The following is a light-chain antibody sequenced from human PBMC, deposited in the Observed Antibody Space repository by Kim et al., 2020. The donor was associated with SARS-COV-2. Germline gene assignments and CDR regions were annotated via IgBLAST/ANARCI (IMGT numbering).Light chain of an antibody. CDR1: SSNIGSNS. J-gene: IGLJ2*01. Sequence: QRVTVSCSGSSSNIGSNSVNWYQQLPGTAPRLLIFSDNQRPSGVPDRFSGSKSGTSASLAISGLRSEDEADYYCSAWDDSLDGLVIFGGGTQLTVL. V-gene: IGLV1-44*01. CDR3: SAWDDSLDGLVI. CDR2: SDN.